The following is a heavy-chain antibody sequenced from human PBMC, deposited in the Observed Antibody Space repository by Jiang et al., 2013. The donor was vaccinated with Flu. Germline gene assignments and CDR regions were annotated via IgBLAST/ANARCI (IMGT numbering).Heavy chain of an antibody. J-gene: IGHJ4*02. D-gene: IGHD2-2*01. CDR1: GYTFTSYA. CDR3: ASGQTYCSSTSCQPYFDY. CDR2: INAGNGNT. V-gene: IGHV1-3*01. Sequence: SGAEVKKPGASVKVSCKASGYTFTSYAMHWVRQAPGQRLEWMGWINAGNGNTKYSQKFQGRVTITRDTSASTAYMELSSLRSEDTAVYYCASGQTYCSSTSCQPYFDYWGQGTLVTVSS.